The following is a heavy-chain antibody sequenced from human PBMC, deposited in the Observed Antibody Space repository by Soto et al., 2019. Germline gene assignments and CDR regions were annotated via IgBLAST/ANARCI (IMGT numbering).Heavy chain of an antibody. V-gene: IGHV3-23*01. CDR3: AKGGPTIFGVVTREYYFDY. J-gene: IGHJ4*02. D-gene: IGHD3-3*01. CDR1: GFTFSNHG. CDR2: ISGSGGST. Sequence: GGSLRLSCAASGFTFSNHGMHWVRQAPGKGLEWVSAISGSGGSTYYADSVKGRFTISRDNSKNTLYLQMNSLRAEDTAVYYCAKGGPTIFGVVTREYYFDYWGQGTLVTVSS.